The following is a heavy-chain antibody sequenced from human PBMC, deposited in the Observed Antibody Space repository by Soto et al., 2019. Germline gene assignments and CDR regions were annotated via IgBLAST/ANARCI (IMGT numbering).Heavy chain of an antibody. CDR1: GGSFSGYY. Sequence: QVQLQHWGTGLLKPSETLSRTCGVYGGSFSGYYWIWVRQPPGKGLEWIGEIYPSGDTKYNPSLGSRVTIFVDASKNQFSLRLSSVTAADTAVYYCARHRTGSRGVDLWGQGILVTVSS. CDR2: IYPSGDT. CDR3: ARHRTGSRGVDL. V-gene: IGHV4-34*01. J-gene: IGHJ5*02. D-gene: IGHD1-1*01.